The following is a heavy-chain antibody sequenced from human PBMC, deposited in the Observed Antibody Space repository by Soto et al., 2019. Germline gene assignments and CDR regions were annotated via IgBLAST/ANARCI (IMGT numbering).Heavy chain of an antibody. CDR2: INHSGST. CDR1: GGSFSGYY. D-gene: IGHD1-7*01. CDR3: ARGRGGGTTTNFDY. Sequence: SSDTLSLTCGVYGGSFSGYYWNWIRQPPEKGLEWIGDINHSGSTNYHPSLKSRATISVDTSKNQFSLKLSSVTAADTALYYCARGRGGGTTTNFDYWGQGTPVTVSS. V-gene: IGHV4-34*01. J-gene: IGHJ4*02.